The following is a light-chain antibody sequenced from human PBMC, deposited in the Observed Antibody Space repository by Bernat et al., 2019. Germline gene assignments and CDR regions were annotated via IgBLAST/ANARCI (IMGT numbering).Light chain of an antibody. V-gene: IGKV3-11*01. J-gene: IGKJ2*01. CDR2: YTS. CDR1: QDIGTQ. CDR3: QQRRNWPQLT. Sequence: EIVLTQSPATLSLSPGERATLSCRASQDIGTQLAWYQQKPGQAPRLLIYYTSNRATGIPARFSGSGSGTDFTLTISTLEPDDLAIYYCQQRRNWPQLTFGQGTKLEIK.